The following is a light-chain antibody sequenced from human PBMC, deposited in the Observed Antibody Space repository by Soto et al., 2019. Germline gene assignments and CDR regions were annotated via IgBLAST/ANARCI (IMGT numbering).Light chain of an antibody. CDR1: SSDVGGYNY. J-gene: IGLJ1*01. CDR3: SSYVGSSNV. V-gene: IGLV2-8*01. CDR2: EVN. Sequence: QSVLTQPPSASGSPGQSVAISCTGTSSDVGGYNYVSWYQQHPGKAPKLMIYEVNKRPSGVPDRSSGSKSGNTASLTVSGLQAEDEADYYCSSYVGSSNVFGTGTKVTVL.